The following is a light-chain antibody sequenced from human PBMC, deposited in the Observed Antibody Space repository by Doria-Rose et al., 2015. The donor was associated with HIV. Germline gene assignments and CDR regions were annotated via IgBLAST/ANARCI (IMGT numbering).Light chain of an antibody. CDR3: QQSFSTPRT. CDR1: QNINRF. CDR2: AAS. J-gene: IGKJ1*01. Sequence: MTQSPSSLSASVGDRVTITCRASQNINRFLNWYQQKPGKVPKVLIYAASSLQSGVPSRFSGSGSRTDFTLTISSLQPEDFATYYCQQSFSTPRTFGQGTKVEIK. V-gene: IGKV1-39*01.